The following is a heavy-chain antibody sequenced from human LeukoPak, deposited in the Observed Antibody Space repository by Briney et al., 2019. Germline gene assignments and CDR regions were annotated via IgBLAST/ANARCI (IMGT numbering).Heavy chain of an antibody. Sequence: TSETLSLTCTVSGGSNSSYYWSWIRQPPGKGLEWIGYIYYSGSTNYNPSLKSRVTISVDTSKNQFSLKLSSVTAADTAVYYCARSRYVYDSSGYYFDYWGQGTLVTVSS. D-gene: IGHD3-22*01. CDR1: GGSNSSYY. CDR3: ARSRYVYDSSGYYFDY. V-gene: IGHV4-59*01. CDR2: IYYSGST. J-gene: IGHJ4*02.